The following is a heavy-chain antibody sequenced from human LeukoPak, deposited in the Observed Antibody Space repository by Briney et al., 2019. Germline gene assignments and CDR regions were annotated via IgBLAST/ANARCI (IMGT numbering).Heavy chain of an antibody. CDR2: IYHSGNT. CDR1: GYSISSGYY. CDR3: ARDDKTPYSSSSYYFDY. Sequence: KPSETLPLTCTVSGYSISSGYYWGWIRQPPGKGLEWIGNIYHSGNTYYNPSLTSRVTISVDASKNQFSLKLSSVTAADTAVYYCARDDKTPYSSSSYYFDYWGQGTLVTVSS. D-gene: IGHD6-6*01. J-gene: IGHJ4*02. V-gene: IGHV4-38-2*02.